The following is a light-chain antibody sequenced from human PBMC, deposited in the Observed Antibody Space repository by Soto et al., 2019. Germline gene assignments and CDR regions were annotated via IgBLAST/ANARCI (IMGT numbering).Light chain of an antibody. V-gene: IGKV3-20*01. CDR1: QSVSSSY. Sequence: EIVLTQSPGTLSLSPGERATLSCRASQSVSSSYLAWYQQKPGQAPRLLIYGASSRATGIPDRFSGSGSGTDFTLTISRLEPEDFAVYYCQQYCSCLTFGPGTKVDIK. J-gene: IGKJ3*01. CDR3: QQYCSCLT. CDR2: GAS.